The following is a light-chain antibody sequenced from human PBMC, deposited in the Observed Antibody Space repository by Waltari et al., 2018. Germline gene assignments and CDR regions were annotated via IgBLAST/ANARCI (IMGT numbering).Light chain of an antibody. CDR3: NSYAGSSSWV. J-gene: IGLJ3*02. V-gene: IGLV2-14*01. Sequence: LTQPASVSGSPGQSITISCTGTSSDVGFYNYVSWYQKHPGKAPKLMIYDVSERPSGVSNRFSGSKSGNTASLTISGLQAEDEADYYCNSYAGSSSWVFGGGTKLTVL. CDR1: SSDVGFYNY. CDR2: DVS.